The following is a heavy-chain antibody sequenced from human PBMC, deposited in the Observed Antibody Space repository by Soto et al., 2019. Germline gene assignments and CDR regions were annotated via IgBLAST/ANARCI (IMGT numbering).Heavy chain of an antibody. CDR3: TSPQVYYGMDV. V-gene: IGHV3-73*02. CDR2: IRSKANNYAT. J-gene: IGHJ6*02. Sequence: EVQLVESGGGLVQPGGSLKLSCAASGFTFSGSAVHWVRQASGKGLEWVGRIRSKANNYATAYAASVQGRFTIFRDDLKNTAYLQMNNLKTEDTAVYYCTSPQVYYGMDVWGQGTTVTVSS. CDR1: GFTFSGSA.